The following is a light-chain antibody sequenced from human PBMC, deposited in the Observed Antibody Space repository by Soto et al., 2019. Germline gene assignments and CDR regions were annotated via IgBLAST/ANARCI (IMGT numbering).Light chain of an antibody. CDR3: QSYDSSLSGYV. CDR2: GNS. J-gene: IGLJ1*01. V-gene: IGLV1-40*01. Sequence: QLVLTQPPSVSGAPGQRVTIPCTGSSSNIGAGYDVHWYQQLPGTATKLLIYGNSNRPSGVPDRFSGSKSGTSAALAITGLQAEDEADYYCQSYDSSLSGYVFGTGTKVTVL. CDR1: SSNIGAGYD.